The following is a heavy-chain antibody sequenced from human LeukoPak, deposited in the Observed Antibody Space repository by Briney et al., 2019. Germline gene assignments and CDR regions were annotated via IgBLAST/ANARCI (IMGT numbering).Heavy chain of an antibody. CDR2: IYHSGNT. J-gene: IGHJ4*02. CDR1: GYSISSGYY. CDR3: ARGGGSGSRNFDYWGQDY. D-gene: IGHD3-3*01. V-gene: IGHV4-38-2*01. Sequence: SETLSLTCAVSGYSISSGYYWGWIRQPPGKGLEWMGSIYHSGNTYYNPSLESRVSISVDTSKNQFSLKLSSVTAADTAVYYCARGGGSGSRNFDYWGQDYWGQGTLVTVSS.